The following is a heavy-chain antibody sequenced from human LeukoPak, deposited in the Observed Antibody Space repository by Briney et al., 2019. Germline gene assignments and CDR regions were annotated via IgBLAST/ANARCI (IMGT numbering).Heavy chain of an antibody. CDR3: AREDCSSTSCYSY. CDR2: MNPNSGNT. J-gene: IGHJ4*02. Sequence: GASVKVSCKASGYTFTSYDINWVRQATGQGLEWMGWMNPNSGNTGYAQKFQGRVTMTRNTSISTAYMELSSLRSDDTAVYYCAREDCSSTSCYSYWGQGTLVTVSS. D-gene: IGHD2-2*02. CDR1: GYTFTSYD. V-gene: IGHV1-8*01.